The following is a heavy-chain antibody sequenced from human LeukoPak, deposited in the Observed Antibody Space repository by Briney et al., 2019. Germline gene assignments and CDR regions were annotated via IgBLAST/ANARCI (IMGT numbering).Heavy chain of an antibody. V-gene: IGHV1-18*01. J-gene: IGHJ5*02. CDR2: ISANNGNT. D-gene: IGHD6-19*01. CDR1: GYTFTSYG. CDR3: ARVYVMAGKNWFDP. Sequence: ASVTVSCKASGYTFTSYGITWVRQAPGQGLEWMGWISANNGNTNYAQKLQGRVTMTTDTSTSTVYMELRSLTSDDTAVYYCARVYVMAGKNWFDPYVQGREVSVSS.